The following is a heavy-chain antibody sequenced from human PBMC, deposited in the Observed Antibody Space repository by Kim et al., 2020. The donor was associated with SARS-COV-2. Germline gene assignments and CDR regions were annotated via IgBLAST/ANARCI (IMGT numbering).Heavy chain of an antibody. CDR3: ARRPSPLGGSG. V-gene: IGHV5-10-1*01. Sequence: TNYSPSFQGHVTISADKSISTAYLQWSSLKASDTAMYYCARRPSPLGGSGWGQGTLVTVSS. CDR2: T. J-gene: IGHJ4*02. D-gene: IGHD3-16*01.